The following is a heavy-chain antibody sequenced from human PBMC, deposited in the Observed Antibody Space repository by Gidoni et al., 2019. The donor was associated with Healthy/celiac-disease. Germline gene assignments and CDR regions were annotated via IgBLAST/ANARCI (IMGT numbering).Heavy chain of an antibody. CDR1: GGSISSYY. V-gene: IGHV4-59*08. D-gene: IGHD7-27*01. CDR3: ARHGLGNYYFDY. J-gene: IGHJ4*02. Sequence: QVQLQESGPGLVKPSETLSLTCTVSGGSISSYYWSWIRQPPGKGLEWIGYIYYSGSTNYNPSLKSRVTISVDTSKNQFSLKLSSVTAADTAVYYCARHGLGNYYFDYWGQGTLVTVSS. CDR2: IYYSGST.